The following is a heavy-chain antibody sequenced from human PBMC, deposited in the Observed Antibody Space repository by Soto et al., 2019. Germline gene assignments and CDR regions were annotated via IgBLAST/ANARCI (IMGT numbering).Heavy chain of an antibody. V-gene: IGHV1-18*04. D-gene: IGHD3-16*01. CDR2: ISAYNGNT. Sequence: ASVKVSCKASGYTFTSYGISWVRQAPGQGLEWMGWISAYNGNTNYAQKLQGRVTMTTDTSTGTAYMELRSLRSDDTAVYYCARQGGIPEPGGYYYYGMDVWGQGTTVTVSS. J-gene: IGHJ6*02. CDR1: GYTFTSYG. CDR3: ARQGGIPEPGGYYYYGMDV.